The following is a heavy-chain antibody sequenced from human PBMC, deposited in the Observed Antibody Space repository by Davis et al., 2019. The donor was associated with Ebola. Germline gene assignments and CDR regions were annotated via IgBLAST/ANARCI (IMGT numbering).Heavy chain of an antibody. CDR1: GFTFSSYW. CDR2: INGDGSTT. Sequence: PGGSLRLSCAASGFTFSSYWMHWVRQAPGKGLVWVSRINGDGSTTTYADSVKGRFIIFRDNAKNTVYLQMNSLRAEDTAVYYCARVASGSYNRWFDPWGQGTLVTVSS. D-gene: IGHD6-19*01. V-gene: IGHV3-74*01. J-gene: IGHJ5*02. CDR3: ARVASGSYNRWFDP.